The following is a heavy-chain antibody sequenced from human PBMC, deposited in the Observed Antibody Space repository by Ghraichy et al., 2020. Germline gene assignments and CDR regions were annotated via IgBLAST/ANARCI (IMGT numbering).Heavy chain of an antibody. CDR3: ARGTYSNYGRYYYYYMDV. CDR1: GASISSYY. V-gene: IGHV4-59*01. J-gene: IGHJ6*03. CDR2: IYYSGSS. Sequence: ESLNISCTVSGASISSYYWSWIRQPPGKGLEWIGYIYYSGSSNYNPSLKSRVTISVDTSRNQFSLKLSSVTAADTTVYYCARGTYSNYGRYYYYYMDVWGKGTTVTVSS. D-gene: IGHD4-11*01.